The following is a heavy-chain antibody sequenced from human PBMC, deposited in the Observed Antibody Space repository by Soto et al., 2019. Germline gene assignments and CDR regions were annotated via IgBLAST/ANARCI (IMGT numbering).Heavy chain of an antibody. CDR1: GGTSSSYA. D-gene: IGHD3-9*01. J-gene: IGHJ6*02. CDR3: ARDPGKGRYFHSLLSEAYSYYGMDG. V-gene: IGHV1-69*13. Sequence: SVKVSCKASGGTSSSYAISWVRQAPGQGLEWMGGIIPIFGTANYAQKFQGRVTITADESTSTAYMELSSLRSEDTAVYYCARDPGKGRYFHSLLSEAYSYYGMDGLGQGTTVTVSS. CDR2: IIPIFGTA.